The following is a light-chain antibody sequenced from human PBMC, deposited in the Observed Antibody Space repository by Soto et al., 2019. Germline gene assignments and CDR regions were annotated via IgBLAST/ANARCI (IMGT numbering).Light chain of an antibody. V-gene: IGKV1-9*01. J-gene: IGKJ1*01. Sequence: DIQLTQSPSFLSASVGDRVTVTCRASQGISSYLAWYQQKPGKAPKLLIYTASTLQSGVPSRFIGSGSGAEFTLTISSLQPEDFATYYCQQLNSHPRTFGQGTKVEIK. CDR3: QQLNSHPRT. CDR1: QGISSY. CDR2: TAS.